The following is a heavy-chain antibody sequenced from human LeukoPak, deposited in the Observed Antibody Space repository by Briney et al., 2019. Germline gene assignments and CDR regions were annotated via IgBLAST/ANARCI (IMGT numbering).Heavy chain of an antibody. CDR1: GFIFSSYS. D-gene: IGHD3-22*01. Sequence: QPGGSLRLSCAASGFIFSSYSMNWVRQAPGKGLEWVSYISSSGSTIYYADSVKGRFTISRDNAKNSLYLQMNSLRAEDTAVYYCARGFSSDSSGYFTVDYWGQGTLVTVSS. V-gene: IGHV3-48*01. CDR3: ARGFSSDSSGYFTVDY. CDR2: ISSSGSTI. J-gene: IGHJ4*02.